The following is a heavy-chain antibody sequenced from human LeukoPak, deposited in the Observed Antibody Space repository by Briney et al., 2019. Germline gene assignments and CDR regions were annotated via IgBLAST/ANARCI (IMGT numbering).Heavy chain of an antibody. CDR3: AKLLYQLLNNWFDP. D-gene: IGHD2-2*01. CDR1: GFTFSSYA. CDR2: ISGSGGST. J-gene: IGHJ5*02. V-gene: IGHV3-23*01. Sequence: GGSLRLSCAASGFTFSSYAMSWVRQAPGKGLEWVSAISGSGGSTYYADSVKGRFTISRDNSKNTPYLQMNSLRAEDTAVYYCAKLLYQLLNNWFDPWGQGTLVTVSS.